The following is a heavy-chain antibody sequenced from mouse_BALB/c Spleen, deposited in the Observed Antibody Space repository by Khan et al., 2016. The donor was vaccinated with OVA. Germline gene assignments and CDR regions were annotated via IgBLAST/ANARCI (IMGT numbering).Heavy chain of an antibody. J-gene: IGHJ4*01. V-gene: IGHV5-12-1*01. Sequence: EVELVESGGGLVKPGGSLKLSCAASGFAFSSYDMSWVRQTPEKRLEWVAYISSGGGSTYYPDTVKGRFTISRDNAKNTLYLQMSSLKSEDTAMYYCARGWGCNFSYAMDYWGQGMSVTVSS. CDR2: ISSGGGST. D-gene: IGHD2-1*01. CDR1: GFAFSSYD. CDR3: ARGWGCNFSYAMDY.